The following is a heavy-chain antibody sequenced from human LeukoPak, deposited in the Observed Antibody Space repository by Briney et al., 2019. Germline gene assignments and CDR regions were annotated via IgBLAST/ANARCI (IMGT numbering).Heavy chain of an antibody. CDR3: TRVVGPTRYNYYYMDV. CDR1: GFTFSSYG. V-gene: IGHV3-49*04. J-gene: IGHJ6*03. D-gene: IGHD2-15*01. CDR2: IRSKAYGGTT. Sequence: GGSLRLSCAASGFTFSSYGMSWVRQAPGKGLEWVGFIRSKAYGGTTEYAASVKGRFTISRDDSKTIAYLQMNSLKTEDTAVYYCTRVVGPTRYNYYYMDVWGKGTTVTISS.